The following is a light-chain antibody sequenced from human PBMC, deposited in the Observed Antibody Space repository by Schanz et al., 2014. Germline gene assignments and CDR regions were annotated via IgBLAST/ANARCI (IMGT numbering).Light chain of an antibody. CDR2: DAS. CDR1: QTVSSSY. J-gene: IGKJ2*01. Sequence: ETVLTQSPGALSLSPGERATLSCRASQTVSSSYLAWYQQKPGQAPRLLIYDASNRATGIPARFSGSGSGTDFTLTISSLEPEDFATYYCQQYNSYPYTFGQGTKLEIK. CDR3: QQYNSYPYT. V-gene: IGKV3-20*01.